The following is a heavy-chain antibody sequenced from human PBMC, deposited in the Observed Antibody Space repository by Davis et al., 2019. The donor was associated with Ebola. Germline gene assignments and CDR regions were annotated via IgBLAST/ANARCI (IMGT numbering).Heavy chain of an antibody. V-gene: IGHV6-1*01. CDR2: TYYNSKWYT. CDR1: GDSVSSSGAA. J-gene: IGHJ6*02. CDR3: TRGWLRGAMDV. Sequence: PSETLSLTCAISGDSVSSSGAAWIWIRQSPSRGLEWLGRTYYNSKWYTDYAVSVRGRITINPDTSKNQFSLQLNSVTPEDRAVYYCTRGWLRGAMDVWAQGTTVTVSS. D-gene: IGHD5-24*01.